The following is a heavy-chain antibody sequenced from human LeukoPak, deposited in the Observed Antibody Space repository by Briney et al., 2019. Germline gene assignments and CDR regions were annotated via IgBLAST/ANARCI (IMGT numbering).Heavy chain of an antibody. J-gene: IGHJ4*02. CDR3: TTDRPLPSGYYPIDY. CDR2: IKSKTDGGTT. Sequence: PGGSLRLSCAASGLTFSNAWMTWVRQAPGKGREWVGRIKSKTDGGTTGYAAPVKGRFTISRDDSKNTLYLQMNSLKTEDTAVYYCTTDRPLPSGYYPIDYWGQGTLVTVSS. D-gene: IGHD3-22*01. V-gene: IGHV3-15*01. CDR1: GLTFSNAW.